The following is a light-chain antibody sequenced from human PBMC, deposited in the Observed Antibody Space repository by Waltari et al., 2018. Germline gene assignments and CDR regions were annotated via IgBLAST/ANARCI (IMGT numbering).Light chain of an antibody. CDR2: AGS. CDR3: QQYYSTPQT. Sequence: AIRMTQSPSSFSASTGDRVTITCRASQGISSYLAWYQQKPGKAPKLLIYAGSTLQSGVPSRFSGSGSGTDFTLTISCLQSEDVAVYYCQQYYSTPQTFGQGTKVEIK. V-gene: IGKV1-8*01. J-gene: IGKJ1*01. CDR1: QGISSY.